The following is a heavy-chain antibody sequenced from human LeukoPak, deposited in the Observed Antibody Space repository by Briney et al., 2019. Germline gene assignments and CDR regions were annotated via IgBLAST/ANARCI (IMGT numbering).Heavy chain of an antibody. J-gene: IGHJ4*02. V-gene: IGHV3-53*01. CDR1: GFTVSRNY. Sequence: GGSLRLSCAASGFTVSRNYMTWVRQAPGKGLEWVSVIYSGGSTYYADSVKGRFTVSRDDSKNTLYLQMNSLRAEDTAVYYCAREHYGSGSYYSGYYFDYWGQGTLVTVSS. CDR3: AREHYGSGSYYSGYYFDY. CDR2: IYSGGST. D-gene: IGHD3-10*01.